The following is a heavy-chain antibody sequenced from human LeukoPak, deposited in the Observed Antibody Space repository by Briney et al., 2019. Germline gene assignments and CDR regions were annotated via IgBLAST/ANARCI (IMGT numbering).Heavy chain of an antibody. CDR2: ISGSGGTT. J-gene: IGHJ4*02. Sequence: GGSLRLSCAASGFTFNNYAMNWVRQAPGKGLEWVSVISGSGGTTYYADSVKGRFTISRDSSKNTLYLQMNSLRAEDTAVYYCAKLPVRAADYWGQGTLVTVSS. CDR1: GFTFNNYA. V-gene: IGHV3-23*01. CDR3: AKLPVRAADY.